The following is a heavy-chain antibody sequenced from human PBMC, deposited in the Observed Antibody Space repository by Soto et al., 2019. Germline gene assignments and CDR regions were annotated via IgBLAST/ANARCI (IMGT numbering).Heavy chain of an antibody. J-gene: IGHJ6*02. Sequence: QVQLVQSGAEVKKPGASVKVSCKASGYTFTSYDINWVRQATGQGLEWMGWMNPNSGNTGYAQKYQGSVTMTRNTSIRAAYTEMSILRSEDTAVYYCARWPDGYYYYGMDVWGQGTKVTVSS. CDR2: MNPNSGNT. V-gene: IGHV1-8*01. CDR1: GYTFTSYD. CDR3: ARWPDGYYYYGMDV.